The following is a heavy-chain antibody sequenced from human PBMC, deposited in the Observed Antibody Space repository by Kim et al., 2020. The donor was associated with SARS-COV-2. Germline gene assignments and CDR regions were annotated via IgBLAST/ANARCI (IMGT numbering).Heavy chain of an antibody. CDR1: GFTFSDYY. V-gene: IGHV3-11*06. CDR2: ISSSSSYT. Sequence: GGSLRLSCAASGFTFSDYYMSWIRQAPGKGLEWVSYISSSSSYTNYADSVKGRFTISRDNAKNSLYLQMNSLRAEDTAVYYCARDPVVILTGYSHRPVLDVWGQGTTVTVSS. J-gene: IGHJ6*02. D-gene: IGHD3-9*01. CDR3: ARDPVVILTGYSHRPVLDV.